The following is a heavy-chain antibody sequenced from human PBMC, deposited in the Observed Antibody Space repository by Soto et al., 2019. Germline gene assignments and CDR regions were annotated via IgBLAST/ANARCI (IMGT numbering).Heavy chain of an antibody. Sequence: EVQVSEYGGGLVQPGGSLRLSCATSGFTFSNYPMNWVRQAPGKGLEWVSRIRAGGDRTYYADSVKGRFTIFRDNSKNSVSLRMNRLRVEDTAVYYCARRVWGQGTLVTVSS. CDR2: IRAGGDRT. J-gene: IGHJ4*02. V-gene: IGHV3-23*01. CDR3: ARRV. CDR1: GFTFSNYP.